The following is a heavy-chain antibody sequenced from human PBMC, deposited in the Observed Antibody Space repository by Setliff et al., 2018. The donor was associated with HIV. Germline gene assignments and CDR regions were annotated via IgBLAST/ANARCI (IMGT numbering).Heavy chain of an antibody. CDR1: GYTFTSYA. V-gene: IGHV1-3*01. D-gene: IGHD6-19*01. CDR3: ARDASTGWRTMGFDY. CDR2: INAGNGNT. Sequence: ASVKVSCKASGYTFTSYALHWVRQAPGQRLEWMGWINAGNGNTKYLQKFQGRVTMTIDTATSRAYMELRSLRSDDTAVYYCARDASTGWRTMGFDYWGQGTLVTVSS. J-gene: IGHJ4*02.